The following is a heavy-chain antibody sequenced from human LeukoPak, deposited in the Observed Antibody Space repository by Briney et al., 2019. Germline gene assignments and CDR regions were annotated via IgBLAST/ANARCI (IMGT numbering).Heavy chain of an antibody. CDR3: DPHDSASQF. Sequence: GGSLRLSCAASGFTFSIYAMLWVRQAPGKGLEWVAFISSDGRIQYYAYSVKGRFTISRDNSKNTLFLQMNGLRDEDTAVYYCDPHDSASQFWGQGTLVTVSS. CDR1: GFTFSIYA. J-gene: IGHJ4*02. V-gene: IGHV3-30*04. CDR2: ISSDGRIQ. D-gene: IGHD6-6*01.